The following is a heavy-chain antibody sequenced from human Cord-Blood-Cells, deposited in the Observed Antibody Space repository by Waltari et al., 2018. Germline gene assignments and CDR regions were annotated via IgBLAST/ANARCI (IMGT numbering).Heavy chain of an antibody. J-gene: IGHJ4*02. CDR1: GGSFSGYY. D-gene: IGHD3-3*01. CDR2: INHSGST. Sequence: QVQLQQWGAGLLKPSETLSLTCAVYGGSFSGYYWRWIRQPPGKGVEWIGEINHSGSTNYNPSLKSRVTISVDTSKNQFSLKLSSVTAADTAVYYCAREGGYYDFWSGSFFEGYFDYWGQGTLVTVSS. V-gene: IGHV4-34*01. CDR3: AREGGYYDFWSGSFFEGYFDY.